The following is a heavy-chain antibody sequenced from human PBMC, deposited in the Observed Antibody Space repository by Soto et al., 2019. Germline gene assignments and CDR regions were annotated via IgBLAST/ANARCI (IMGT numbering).Heavy chain of an antibody. CDR3: ARDHRLGAVALDY. D-gene: IGHD6-19*01. J-gene: IGHJ4*02. Sequence: PGGSLRLSCAASGFTFSSYAMHWVRQAPGKGLEWVAVISYDGSNKYYADSVKGRFTISRDNSKNTLYLQMNSLRAEDTAVYYCARDHRLGAVALDYWGQGTLVTVSS. CDR1: GFTFSSYA. CDR2: ISYDGSNK. V-gene: IGHV3-30-3*01.